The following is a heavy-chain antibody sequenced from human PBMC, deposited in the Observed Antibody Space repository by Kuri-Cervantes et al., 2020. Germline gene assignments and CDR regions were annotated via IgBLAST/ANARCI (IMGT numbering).Heavy chain of an antibody. V-gene: IGHV3-11*01. Sequence: GESLKISCAASGFTFSDYYMSWIRQAPGKGLEWVSYISSSGSTIYYADSVKGRFTISRDNAKNSLYLQMNSLRAEDTAVYYCTMGGSGAVVATTVDYWGQGTLVTVSS. D-gene: IGHD5-12*01. CDR2: ISSSGSTI. J-gene: IGHJ4*02. CDR3: TMGGSGAVVATTVDY. CDR1: GFTFSDYY.